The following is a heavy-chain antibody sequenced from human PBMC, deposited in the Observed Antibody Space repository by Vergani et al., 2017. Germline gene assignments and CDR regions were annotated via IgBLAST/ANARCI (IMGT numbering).Heavy chain of an antibody. Sequence: WVLSISSSSSYTNYADSVKGRFTISRDNAKNSLYLQMNSLRAEDTAVYYCARDQGPNRAEYFQHWGQGTLVTVSS. J-gene: IGHJ1*01. D-gene: IGHD1-14*01. CDR3: ARDQGPNRAEYFQH. CDR2: ISSSSSYT. V-gene: IGHV3-11*05.